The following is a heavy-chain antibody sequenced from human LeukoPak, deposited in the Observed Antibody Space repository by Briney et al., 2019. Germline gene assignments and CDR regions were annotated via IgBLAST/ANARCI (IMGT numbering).Heavy chain of an antibody. V-gene: IGHV4-4*07. Sequence: PSETLSLTCTVSGGSISSYYWSWIRQPAGKGLEWIGRIYTSGSTNYNPSLKSRVTISVDTSKNQFSLKLSSVTAADTAVYYCARDFIVVVPAAMPGQYNWFDPWGQGTLVTVSS. D-gene: IGHD2-2*01. CDR1: GGSISSYY. CDR3: ARDFIVVVPAAMPGQYNWFDP. CDR2: IYTSGST. J-gene: IGHJ5*02.